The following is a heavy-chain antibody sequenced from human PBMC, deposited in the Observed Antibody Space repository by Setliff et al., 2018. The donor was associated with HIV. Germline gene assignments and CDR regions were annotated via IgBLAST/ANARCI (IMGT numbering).Heavy chain of an antibody. Sequence: SVKVSCQASVGGFRNHAITWVRQAPGQGLEWMGVIIPIFTTTDYAQKFRGRLTINADESTDTAYMELRSLRSADTAIYYCATLNEYAYQTGGWFDPWGQGTPVTVSS. D-gene: IGHD3-16*01. V-gene: IGHV1-69*13. CDR2: IIPIFTTT. J-gene: IGHJ5*02. CDR1: VGGFRNHA. CDR3: ATLNEYAYQTGGWFDP.